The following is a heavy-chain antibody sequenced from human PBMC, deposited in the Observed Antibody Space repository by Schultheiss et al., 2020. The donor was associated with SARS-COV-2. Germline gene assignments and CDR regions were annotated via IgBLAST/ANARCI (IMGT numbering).Heavy chain of an antibody. V-gene: IGHV4-39*01. CDR2: INHSGST. D-gene: IGHD3-22*01. CDR1: GGSISSSSYY. CDR3: ARQSYYYDSSGYPNWFDP. Sequence: SETLSLTCTVSGGSISSSSYYWGWIRQPPGKGLEWIGEINHSGSTNYNPSLKSRVTISVDTSKNQFSLKLSSVTAADTAVYYCARQSYYYDSSGYPNWFDPWGQGTLVTVSS. J-gene: IGHJ5*02.